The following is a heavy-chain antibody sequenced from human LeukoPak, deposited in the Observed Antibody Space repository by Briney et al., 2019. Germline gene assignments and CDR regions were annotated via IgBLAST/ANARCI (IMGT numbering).Heavy chain of an antibody. D-gene: IGHD3-3*01. CDR3: ARGVRLLYDFWSGYYTGIGPPYLDY. Sequence: SETLSLTCAVYGGSFSGYYWSWIRQPPGKGLEWIGEIKHSGSTNYNPSLKSRVTISVDTSKNQFSLKLSSVTAADTAMYYCARGVRLLYDFWSGYYTGIGPPYLDYWGQGTLVTVSS. V-gene: IGHV4-34*01. J-gene: IGHJ4*02. CDR1: GGSFSGYY. CDR2: IKHSGST.